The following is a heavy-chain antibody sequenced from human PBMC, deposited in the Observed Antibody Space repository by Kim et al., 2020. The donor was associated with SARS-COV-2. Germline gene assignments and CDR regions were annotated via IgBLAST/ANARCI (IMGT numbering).Heavy chain of an antibody. D-gene: IGHD3-16*01. V-gene: IGHV1-3*01. CDR2: IDCGNGNT. CDR3: PGGSHFDY. CDR1: GHFFTRDS. J-gene: IGHJ4*02. Sequence: ASVKVSCKTSGHFFTRDSIHWVRQAPGQGLEWMGGIDCGNGNTIYSQKFQGRVTFTTDTSVSTAYMELSILRSEDSAVYYCPGGSHFDYCGQSTMFTDSS.